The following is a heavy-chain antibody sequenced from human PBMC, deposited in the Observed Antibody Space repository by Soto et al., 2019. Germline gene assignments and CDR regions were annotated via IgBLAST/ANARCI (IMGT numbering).Heavy chain of an antibody. CDR3: ARDIVVVPAAPDAFDI. Sequence: QVQLQESGPGLVKPSQTLSLTCTVSGGSISSGGYYWSWIRQHPGKGLEWIGYIYYSGSTYYNPSLKSRVTISVDTSKNQFSLKLSSVTAADTAVYYCARDIVVVPAAPDAFDIWGQGTMVTVSS. V-gene: IGHV4-31*03. J-gene: IGHJ3*02. D-gene: IGHD2-2*01. CDR1: GGSISSGGYY. CDR2: IYYSGST.